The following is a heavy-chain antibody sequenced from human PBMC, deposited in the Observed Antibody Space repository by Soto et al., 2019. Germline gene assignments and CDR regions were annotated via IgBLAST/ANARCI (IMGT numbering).Heavy chain of an antibody. Sequence: GGSLRLSCAASGFPVSSNYMSWVRQAPGKGLEWVSVIYSGGSTYYADSVKGRFTISRDNSKNTLYLQMNSLRAEDTAVYYCARDDYDSSGYPEYFQHWGQGTLVTAPQ. CDR1: GFPVSSNY. J-gene: IGHJ1*01. CDR3: ARDDYDSSGYPEYFQH. CDR2: IYSGGST. V-gene: IGHV3-66*01. D-gene: IGHD3-22*01.